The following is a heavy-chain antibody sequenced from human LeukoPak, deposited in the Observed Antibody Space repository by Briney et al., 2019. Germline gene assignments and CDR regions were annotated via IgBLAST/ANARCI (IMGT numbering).Heavy chain of an antibody. CDR2: ISGSGSGGST. J-gene: IGHJ4*02. CDR3: ARGGRDGYSSADF. V-gene: IGHV3-23*01. CDR1: GFTFSSYA. Sequence: GGSLRLSCAASGFTFSSYAMSWVRQAPGKGLEWVSTISGSGSGGSTYYADSVKGRFTISRDNPKNTLYLQLNSLRAEDTAVYYCARGGRDGYSSADFWGQGTLVTVSS. D-gene: IGHD5-24*01.